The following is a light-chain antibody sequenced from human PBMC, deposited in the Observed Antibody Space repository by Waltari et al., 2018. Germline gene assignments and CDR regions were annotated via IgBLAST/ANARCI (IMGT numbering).Light chain of an antibody. CDR2: YDS. Sequence: SYVLTQPPSVAVAQGETARVTCGGNKIESKSVHWYQRKHGTAPLLVISYDSDRPSGIPERFSGANSGDTATLTIGRVEAGDEADYYCQVWDANTDPGVFGTGTEVTVL. V-gene: IGLV3-21*01. CDR3: QVWDANTDPGV. J-gene: IGLJ1*01. CDR1: KIESKS.